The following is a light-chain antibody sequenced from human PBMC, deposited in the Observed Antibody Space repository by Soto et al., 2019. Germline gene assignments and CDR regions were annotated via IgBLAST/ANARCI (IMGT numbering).Light chain of an antibody. CDR3: QQCGSSPET. J-gene: IGKJ1*01. CDR1: QTISSW. V-gene: IGKV1-5*03. Sequence: DIQMTQSPSTLSGSVGDRVTITCRASQTISSWLAWYQQKPGKAPKLLIYKASTLKSGVPSRFSGSGSGTDFTLTISRLEPEDFAVYYCQQCGSSPETFGQGTKVDIK. CDR2: KAS.